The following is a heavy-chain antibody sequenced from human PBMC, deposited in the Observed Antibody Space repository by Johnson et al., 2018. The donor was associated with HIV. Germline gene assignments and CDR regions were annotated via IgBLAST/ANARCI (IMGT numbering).Heavy chain of an antibody. CDR1: GFTFDDYA. CDR2: ISWHSGSI. Sequence: VQLVESGGGLVQPGRSLRLSCAASGFTFDDYAMHWVRQAPGKGLERVSGISWHSGSIGYADSVKCRFPISRDNAKNSLYLQMNSLGAEDTALYYCAQGDYGDYEGSDAFDIWSQGTMVTVSS. J-gene: IGHJ3*02. D-gene: IGHD4-17*01. CDR3: AQGDYGDYEGSDAFDI. V-gene: IGHV3-9*01.